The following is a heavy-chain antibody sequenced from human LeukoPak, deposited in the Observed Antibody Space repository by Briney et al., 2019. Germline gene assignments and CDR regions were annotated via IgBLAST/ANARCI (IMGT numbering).Heavy chain of an antibody. CDR1: GFTFSSYG. V-gene: IGHV3-30*18. Sequence: GRSLRLSCAASGFTFSSYGMHWVRLAPGKGLGWVAVISYDGSNKYYADSVKGRFTISRDNSKNTLYLQMNSLRAEGTAVYYCAKEYSGYDFFDYWGQGTLVTVSS. D-gene: IGHD5-12*01. CDR3: AKEYSGYDFFDY. CDR2: ISYDGSNK. J-gene: IGHJ4*02.